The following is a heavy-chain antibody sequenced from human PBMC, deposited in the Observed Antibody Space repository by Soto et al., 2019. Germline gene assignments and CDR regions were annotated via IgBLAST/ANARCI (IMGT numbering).Heavy chain of an antibody. Sequence: ASVNVSCKASGYTFASYGFSWVRQAPGQGLEWVAWISANSGDTNSAQKFQDRVTLTTDTSTSTAYMDLRSLRSDDTAVYYCARDFRDSCRGTSCIYFDYWGQGTLVTVSS. CDR3: ARDFRDSCRGTSCIYFDY. CDR2: ISANSGDT. CDR1: GYTFASYG. V-gene: IGHV1-18*01. J-gene: IGHJ4*02. D-gene: IGHD2-2*01.